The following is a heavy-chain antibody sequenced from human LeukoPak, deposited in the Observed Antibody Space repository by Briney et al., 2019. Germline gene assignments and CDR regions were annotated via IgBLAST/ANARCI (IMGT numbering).Heavy chain of an antibody. Sequence: PSQTLSLTCTVSGGSISSGDYYWSWIRQPPGKGLEWIGYIYYGGSTYYNPSLKSRVTISVDTSKNQFSLKLSSVTAADTAVYYCARDRPPRGWSVDAFDIWGQGTMVTVSS. CDR1: GGSISSGDYY. V-gene: IGHV4-30-4*01. J-gene: IGHJ3*02. D-gene: IGHD2-15*01. CDR3: ARDRPPRGWSVDAFDI. CDR2: IYYGGST.